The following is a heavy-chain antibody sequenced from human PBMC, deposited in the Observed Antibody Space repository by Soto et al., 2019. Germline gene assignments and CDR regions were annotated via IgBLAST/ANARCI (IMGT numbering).Heavy chain of an antibody. CDR3: ARAVGQDYYYGMDV. V-gene: IGHV1-2*04. Sequence: ASVKVSCKASGYTFTSYYMHWVRQAPGQGLEWMGWINPNSGGTNYAQKFQGWVTMTRDTSISTAYMELSRLRSDDTAVYYCARAVGQDYYYGMDVWGQGTTVTVSS. CDR2: INPNSGGT. CDR1: GYTFTSYY. J-gene: IGHJ6*02.